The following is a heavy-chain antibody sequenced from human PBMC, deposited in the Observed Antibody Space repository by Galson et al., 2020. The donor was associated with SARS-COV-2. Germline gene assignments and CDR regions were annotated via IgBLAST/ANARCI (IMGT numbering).Heavy chain of an antibody. D-gene: IGHD3-22*01. CDR2: ISGSGTSK. CDR3: AKVVAITRMVVVVPDDGFDI. CDR1: GFNFNNYA. Sequence: GGYLRLSCATSGFNFNNYAMSWVRQAPGKGLEWVSTISGSGTSKYFTDSVKGRFTISRDNSKKTLDLQMDNLRAEDTAVYYCAKVVAITRMVVVVPDDGFDIWGQGTRVTVSS. V-gene: IGHV3-23*01. J-gene: IGHJ3*02.